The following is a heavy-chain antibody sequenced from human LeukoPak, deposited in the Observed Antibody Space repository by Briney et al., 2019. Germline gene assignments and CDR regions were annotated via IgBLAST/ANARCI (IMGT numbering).Heavy chain of an antibody. CDR2: LSHSGSS. D-gene: IGHD2/OR15-2a*01. V-gene: IGHV4-38-2*02. J-gene: IGHJ6*03. CDR1: GYSISSGYY. Sequence: SETLSLTCTVSGYSISSGYYWDWIRQPPGKGLEWIGTLSHSGSSYYNPSLKSRVTISVDTSKNQFSLKLSSVTAADTAVYYCARGVSSALPVIWSDYYYYYMDVWGKGTTVTISS. CDR3: ARGVSSALPVIWSDYYYYYMDV.